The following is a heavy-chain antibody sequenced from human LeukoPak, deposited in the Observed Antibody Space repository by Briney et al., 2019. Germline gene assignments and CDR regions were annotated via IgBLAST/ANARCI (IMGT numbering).Heavy chain of an antibody. CDR2: IIPIFGTE. CDR3: ARDLRGYGSGSYGYYYYGMDV. Sequence: SVNVSCKASGGTFSIYAISWVRQAPGQGLGWMGGIIPIFGTENNEQKFQSRVTITTDESTSTAYTELSSLRSEDTAVYYCARDLRGYGSGSYGYYYYGMDVWGQGTTVTVSS. V-gene: IGHV1-69*05. CDR1: GGTFSIYA. D-gene: IGHD3-10*01. J-gene: IGHJ6*02.